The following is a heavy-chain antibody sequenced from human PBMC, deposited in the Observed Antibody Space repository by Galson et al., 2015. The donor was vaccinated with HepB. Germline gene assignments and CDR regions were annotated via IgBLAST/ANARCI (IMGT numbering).Heavy chain of an antibody. D-gene: IGHD3-10*01. Sequence: SETLSLTCIVSGGSISSNSYYWGWIRQPPGKGLEWIGSVYYSGNTYYNPSLKSRITISVDTSKNQFFLDLSSVTAADTAVYYCARQRRRYGSASAFDYWGQGTLVTVSS. CDR2: VYYSGNT. CDR1: GGSISSNSYY. CDR3: ARQRRRYGSASAFDY. J-gene: IGHJ4*02. V-gene: IGHV4-39*01.